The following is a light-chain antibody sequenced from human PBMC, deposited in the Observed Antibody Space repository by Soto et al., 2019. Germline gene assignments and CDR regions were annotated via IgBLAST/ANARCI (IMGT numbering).Light chain of an antibody. V-gene: IGKV1-5*03. J-gene: IGKJ1*01. CDR1: QTISSR. Sequence: DIQMTQSPSTMSASVGARVTXTCRASQTISSRLAWYQQKPGGAAKLLISKASTLRSGGGSTFSRGRSETEFTLTTSSLLPADYATYYCRHYSDCSEAFGQGTKVGIK. CDR2: KAS. CDR3: RHYSDCSEA.